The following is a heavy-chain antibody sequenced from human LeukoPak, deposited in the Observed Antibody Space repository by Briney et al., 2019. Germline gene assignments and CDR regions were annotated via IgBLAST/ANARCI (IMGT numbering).Heavy chain of an antibody. J-gene: IGHJ4*02. V-gene: IGHV4-59*08. D-gene: IGHD6-19*01. CDR1: GGSISGDY. Sequence: SETLSLTCTVSGGSISGDYWGWIRQPPGRGLEWIGYIYYGGTSDYNPSLKSRVTISVDRSKNQFSLKLTSVTAADTAVYYCTRVSSGWRLYYFDYWGQGTLVTVSS. CDR2: IYYGGTS. CDR3: TRVSSGWRLYYFDY.